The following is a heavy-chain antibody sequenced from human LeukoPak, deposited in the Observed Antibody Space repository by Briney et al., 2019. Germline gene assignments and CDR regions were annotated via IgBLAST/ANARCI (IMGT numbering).Heavy chain of an antibody. Sequence: GGSLRLSCAASGFTFSSCSLSWVRLAPGKGLEWVSSISGSGANTYYADFVQGRFTVSRDNSRNTLYLQMNSLRADDTAVYYCAGRDYSGSGTYYNPLDYWGQGTLVTVSS. D-gene: IGHD3-10*01. J-gene: IGHJ4*02. CDR2: ISGSGANT. V-gene: IGHV3-23*01. CDR1: GFTFSSCS. CDR3: AGRDYSGSGTYYNPLDY.